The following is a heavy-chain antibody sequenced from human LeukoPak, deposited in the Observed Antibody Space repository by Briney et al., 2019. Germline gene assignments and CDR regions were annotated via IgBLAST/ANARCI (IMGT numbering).Heavy chain of an antibody. V-gene: IGHV1-46*01. D-gene: IGHD6-19*01. CDR1: GYTFTIYY. CDR2: INPSGGST. CDR3: ARSLLPIAVAGYFDY. J-gene: IGHJ4*02. Sequence: ASVKVSCKASGYTFTIYYMHWVRQAPGQGLEWMGIINPSGGSTSYAQKFQGRVTMTRDTSTSTVYMELSSLRSEDTAVYYCARSLLPIAVAGYFDYWGQGTLVTVSS.